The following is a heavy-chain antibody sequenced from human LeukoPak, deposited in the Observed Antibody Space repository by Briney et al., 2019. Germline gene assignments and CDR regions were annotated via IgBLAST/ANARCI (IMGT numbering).Heavy chain of an antibody. J-gene: IGHJ4*02. CDR3: AKSKGSGYDWDY. CDR1: GFTFSSYA. CDR2: ISGSGGST. D-gene: IGHD5-12*01. V-gene: IGHV3-23*01. Sequence: PGGSLRLSCAASGFTFSSYAMSWVRQAPGKGLEWVSAISGSGGSTYYADSVKGRFTISRDNSKNTLYLQVNSLRAEDTAVYYCAKSKGSGYDWDYWGQGTLVTVSS.